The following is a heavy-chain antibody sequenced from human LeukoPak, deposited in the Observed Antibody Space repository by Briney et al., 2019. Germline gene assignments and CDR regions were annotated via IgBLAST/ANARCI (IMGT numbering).Heavy chain of an antibody. V-gene: IGHV3-30-3*01. CDR2: ISYDGSNK. Sequence: PGRSLRLSCAASGFTFSSYAMHWVRQAPGKGLEWWAVISYDGSNKYYADSVKGRFTISRDNSKNTLYLQMNSLRAEDTAVYYCARVRDGDDGPFDYWGQGTLVTVSS. CDR3: ARVRDGDDGPFDY. CDR1: GFTFSSYA. J-gene: IGHJ4*02. D-gene: IGHD4-17*01.